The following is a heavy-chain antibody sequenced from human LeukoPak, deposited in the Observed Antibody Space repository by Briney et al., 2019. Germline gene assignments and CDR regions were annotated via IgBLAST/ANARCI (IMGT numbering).Heavy chain of an antibody. CDR3: AREYDFWSGYYTPVDV. D-gene: IGHD3-3*01. V-gene: IGHV3-21*01. J-gene: IGHJ6*02. CDR2: ISSSSSYI. CDR1: GFTFSSYA. Sequence: GGSLRLSCAASGFTFSSYAMSWVRQAPGKGLEWVSSISSSSSYIYYADSVKGRFTISRDNAKNSLYLQMNSLRAEDTAVYYCAREYDFWSGYYTPVDVWGQGTTVTVSS.